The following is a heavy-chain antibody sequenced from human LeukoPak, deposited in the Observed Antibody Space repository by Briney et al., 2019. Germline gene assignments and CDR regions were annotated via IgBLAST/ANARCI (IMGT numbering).Heavy chain of an antibody. D-gene: IGHD3-3*01. CDR2: IYYIGST. CDR3: ARHSSPDSQIYRDSSFWLFDY. CDR1: GGSINNHY. V-gene: IGHV4-59*08. J-gene: IGHJ4*02. Sequence: SETLSLTSTVSGGSINNHYWSWIRQPPGKGLEWIGYIYYIGSTNYNPSLKSRVTISLDTSKNQFSLKLSSVTAADTAVYYCARHSSPDSQIYRDSSFWLFDYWGQGPLVTVSS.